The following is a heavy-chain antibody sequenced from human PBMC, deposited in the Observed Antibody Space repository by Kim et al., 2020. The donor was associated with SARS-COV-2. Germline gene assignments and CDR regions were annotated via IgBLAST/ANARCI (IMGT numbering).Heavy chain of an antibody. D-gene: IGHD3-22*01. J-gene: IGHJ4*02. CDR2: INHSGST. CDR3: ARGRPPTLYYYDSSGYYDY. V-gene: IGHV4-34*01. Sequence: SETLSLTCAVYGGSFSGYYWSWIRQPPGKGLEWIGEINHSGSTNYNPSPKSRVTISVDTSKNQFSLKLSSVTAADTAVYYCARGRPPTLYYYDSSGYYDYWGQGTLVTVSS. CDR1: GGSFSGYY.